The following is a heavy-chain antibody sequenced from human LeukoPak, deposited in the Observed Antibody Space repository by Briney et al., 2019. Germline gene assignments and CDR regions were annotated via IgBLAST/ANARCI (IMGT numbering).Heavy chain of an antibody. CDR3: ASTVTAYYYYGMDV. D-gene: IGHD4-17*01. V-gene: IGHV4-34*01. J-gene: IGHJ6*02. CDR2: INHSGST. CDR1: GGSFSGYY. Sequence: SETLSLTCAVYGGSFSGYYWSWIRQPPGKGLEWIGEINHSGSTNYNPSLKSRVTILVDTSKNQFSLKLSSVTAADTAVYYCASTVTAYYYYGMDVWGQGTTVTVSS.